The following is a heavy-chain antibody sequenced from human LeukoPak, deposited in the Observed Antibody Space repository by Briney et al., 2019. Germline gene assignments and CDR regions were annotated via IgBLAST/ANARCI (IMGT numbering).Heavy chain of an antibody. V-gene: IGHV3-23*01. CDR3: AKDSSSWYVGWFDP. CDR2: ISGSGGST. D-gene: IGHD6-13*01. CDR1: GFTFSNYA. J-gene: IGHJ5*02. Sequence: PGGSLRLSCAASGFTFSNYAMSWVRQAPGKGLEWVSAISGSGGSTYYADSVKGRFTISRDNSKNTLYLQMNSLRAEDTAVYYCAKDSSSWYVGWFDPWGQGTLVTVSS.